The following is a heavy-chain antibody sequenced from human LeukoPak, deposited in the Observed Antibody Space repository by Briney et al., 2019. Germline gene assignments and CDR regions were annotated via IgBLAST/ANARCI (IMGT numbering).Heavy chain of an antibody. CDR2: INDSGST. CDR1: GGSFRGYY. CDR3: ARRREGGTYYDILTEKTATLRTHWFDP. V-gene: IGHV4-34*01. Sequence: PSETLSLTCAVYGGSFRGYYGRWIRQPPGKGGEWIGEINDSGSTNYNPPLKRRVAISVATDKPQFSLKLSSATAADAAVYYCARRREGGTYYDILTEKTATLRTHWFDPWGQGTLVTVSS. D-gene: IGHD3-9*01. J-gene: IGHJ5*02.